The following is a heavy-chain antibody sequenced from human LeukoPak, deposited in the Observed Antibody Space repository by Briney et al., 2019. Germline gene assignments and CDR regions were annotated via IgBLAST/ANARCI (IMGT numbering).Heavy chain of an antibody. J-gene: IGHJ6*02. CDR2: ISAYNGNT. Sequence: ASVKVSCKASGYTFTSYGISWVRQAPGQGLEWMGWISAYNGNTSYAQKLQGRVTMTTDTSTSTAYMELRSLRSDDTAVYYCARDPPGIAVAGPRSYYYYYYGMDVWGQGTTVTVSS. CDR1: GYTFTSYG. D-gene: IGHD6-19*01. V-gene: IGHV1-18*01. CDR3: ARDPPGIAVAGPRSYYYYYYGMDV.